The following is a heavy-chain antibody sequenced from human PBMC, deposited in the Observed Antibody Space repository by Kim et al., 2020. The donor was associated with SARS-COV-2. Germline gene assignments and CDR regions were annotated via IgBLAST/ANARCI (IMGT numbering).Heavy chain of an antibody. J-gene: IGHJ3*02. V-gene: IGHV3-9*01. Sequence: GGSLRLSCAASGFTFDDYAMHWVRQAPGKGLEWVSGISWNSGSIGYADSVKGRFTISRDNAKNSLYLQMNSLRAEDTALYYCAKGYDILTVRVTLDAFDIWGQGTMVTVSS. CDR3: AKGYDILTVRVTLDAFDI. D-gene: IGHD3-9*01. CDR2: ISWNSGSI. CDR1: GFTFDDYA.